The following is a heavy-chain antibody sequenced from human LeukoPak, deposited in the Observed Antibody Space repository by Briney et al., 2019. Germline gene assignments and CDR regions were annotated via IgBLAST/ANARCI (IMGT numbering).Heavy chain of an antibody. CDR2: IRYDGSDK. J-gene: IGHJ3*02. D-gene: IGHD3-3*01. CDR3: AESRLSGINDAFDI. Sequence: GGSLRLSCVASGFTFRSYGMHWVRQDPGKGPEWVAFIRYDGSDKFYADSVKGRFTISRDNSKNTLYLQMNSLRAEDTALYYCAESRLSGINDAFDIWGQGTMVTVSS. CDR1: GFTFRSYG. V-gene: IGHV3-30*02.